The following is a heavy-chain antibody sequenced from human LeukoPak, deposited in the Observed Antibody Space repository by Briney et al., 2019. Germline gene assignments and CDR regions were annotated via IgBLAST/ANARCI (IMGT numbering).Heavy chain of an antibody. CDR2: IYYSGST. D-gene: IGHD3-10*01. V-gene: IGHV4-61*08. Sequence: PSETLSLTCTVSGGSISSGDYYWSWIRRPPGKGLEWIGYIYYSGSTNYNPSLKSRVTISVDTSKNQFSLKLSSVTAADTAVYYCARSLYGSGSYVAPDYWGQGTLVTVSS. CDR3: ARSLYGSGSYVAPDY. CDR1: GGSISSGDYY. J-gene: IGHJ4*02.